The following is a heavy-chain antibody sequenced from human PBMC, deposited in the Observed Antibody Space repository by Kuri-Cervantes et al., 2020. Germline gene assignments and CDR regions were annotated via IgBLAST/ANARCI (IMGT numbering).Heavy chain of an antibody. V-gene: IGHV4-30-4*01. CDR1: GGSISSGDYY. J-gene: IGHJ2*01. CDR3: ARVGQDIVVVPAALWHFDL. CDR2: IYYSGST. D-gene: IGHD2-2*01. Sequence: SETLSLTCTVSGGSISSGDYYWSWIRQPPGKGLEWIGYIYYSGSTYYNPSLKSRVTISVDTSKNQFSLKLSSVTAADTAVYYCARVGQDIVVVPAALWHFDLWGRGTLVTVSS.